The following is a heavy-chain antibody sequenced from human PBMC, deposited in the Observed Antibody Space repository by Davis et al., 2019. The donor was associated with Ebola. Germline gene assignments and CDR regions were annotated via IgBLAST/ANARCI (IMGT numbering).Heavy chain of an antibody. V-gene: IGHV4-34*01. CDR3: ARDNVAVAGTGFDY. J-gene: IGHJ4*02. CDR1: GGSFSGYY. Sequence: SETLSLTCAVYGGSFSGYYWSWIRQPPGKGLGWIGEINHSGSTNYNPSLKSRVTISVDTSKNQFSLKLSSVTAADTAVYYCARDNVAVAGTGFDYWGQGTLVTVSS. D-gene: IGHD6-19*01. CDR2: INHSGST.